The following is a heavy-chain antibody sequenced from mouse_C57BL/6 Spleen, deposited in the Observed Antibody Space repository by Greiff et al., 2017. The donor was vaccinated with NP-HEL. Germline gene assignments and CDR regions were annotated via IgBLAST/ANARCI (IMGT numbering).Heavy chain of an antibody. CDR2: ISYDGSN. V-gene: IGHV3-6*01. CDR3: ARDQPRNYAMDY. D-gene: IGHD6-1*01. Sequence: EVKLQESGPGLVKPSQSLSLTCSVTGYSITSGYYWNWIRQFPGNKLEWMGYISYDGSNNYNPSLKNRISITRDTSKNQFFLKLNSVTTEDTATYYCARDQPRNYAMDYLGQGTSVTVSS. CDR1: GYSITSGYY. J-gene: IGHJ4*01.